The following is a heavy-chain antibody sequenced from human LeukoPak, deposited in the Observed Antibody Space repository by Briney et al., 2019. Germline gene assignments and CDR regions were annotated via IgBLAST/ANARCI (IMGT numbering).Heavy chain of an antibody. CDR3: ARTKTTVAKVAFDI. V-gene: IGHV4-39*07. Sequence: SETLSLTCTVSGGSISSSSYYWGWIRQPPGEGLEWIGSIYYSGSTYYNPSLKSRVTISVDTSKNQFSLKLSSVTAADTAVYYCARTKTTVAKVAFDIWGQGTMFTVSS. J-gene: IGHJ3*02. CDR2: IYYSGST. CDR1: GGSISSSSYY. D-gene: IGHD4-17*01.